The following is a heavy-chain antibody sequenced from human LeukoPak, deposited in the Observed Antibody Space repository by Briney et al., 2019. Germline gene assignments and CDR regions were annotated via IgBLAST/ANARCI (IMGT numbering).Heavy chain of an antibody. Sequence: PGGSLRLSCAGSGFSFSSYGMHWVRQAPGKGLEWMAFIRSDGSNKYYADSVKGRFTISRDNSKNTLYLQMNSLRAEDTAVYYCAKVFGSWTNYYYMDVWGKGTTVTVSS. CDR2: IRSDGSNK. D-gene: IGHD6-13*01. V-gene: IGHV3-30*02. CDR1: GFSFSSYG. J-gene: IGHJ6*03. CDR3: AKVFGSWTNYYYMDV.